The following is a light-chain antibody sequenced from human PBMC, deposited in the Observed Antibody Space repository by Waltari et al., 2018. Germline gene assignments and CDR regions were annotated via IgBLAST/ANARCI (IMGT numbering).Light chain of an antibody. CDR3: QAWDSSTVV. V-gene: IGLV3-1*01. CDR2: QDS. J-gene: IGLJ2*01. Sequence: SYELTQPPSVSVSPGQTASITCSGDKLGDKYVSWYQLKPGHSPVLVIYQDSQRPSGIPERFSGSNSGNTATLTISGTQAMDEADYYCQAWDSSTVVFGGGTKLTVL. CDR1: KLGDKY.